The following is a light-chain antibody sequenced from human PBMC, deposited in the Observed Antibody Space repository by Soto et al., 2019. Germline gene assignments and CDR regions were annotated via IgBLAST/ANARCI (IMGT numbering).Light chain of an antibody. CDR2: DDS. CDR3: QVWDSSSDHV. Sequence: SYELTQPPSVSVAPGQTARITCGGNNMGSKSVHWYQQKPGQDPVLVVYDDSDRPSGIPERFSGSNSGDTATLTISRVEAGDEADYYCQVWDSSSDHVFGTGTKLTVL. CDR1: NMGSKS. J-gene: IGLJ1*01. V-gene: IGLV3-21*02.